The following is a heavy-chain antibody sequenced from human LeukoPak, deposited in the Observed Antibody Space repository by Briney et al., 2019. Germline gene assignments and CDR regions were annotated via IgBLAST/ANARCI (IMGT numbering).Heavy chain of an antibody. CDR3: ARGVVYPTWSGPHWSDY. J-gene: IGHJ4*02. CDR2: IKRDASQE. CDR1: GFTFSSYW. V-gene: IGHV3-7*01. D-gene: IGHD3-3*01. Sequence: GGSLRLSCAASGFTFSSYWMSWVRQAPGKGPEWVAHIKRDASQEDHVDSVKGRFTISRDNAKNSLYLQMNSLRAEDTAVYYCARGVVYPTWSGPHWSDYWGQGTLVTVSS.